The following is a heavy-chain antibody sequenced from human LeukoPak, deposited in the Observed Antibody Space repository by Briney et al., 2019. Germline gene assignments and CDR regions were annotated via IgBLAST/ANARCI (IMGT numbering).Heavy chain of an antibody. CDR3: ASPRNDFWSGPDYYYYGMDV. CDR2: IIPIFGTA. CDR1: GGTFSSYA. V-gene: IGHV1-69*13. Sequence: SVKVSCKASGGTFSSYAISWVRQAPGQGLEWMGGIIPIFGTANYAQKFQGRVTITADESTSTAYMELSSLRSEDTAVYYCASPRNDFWSGPDYYYYGMDVWGQGTTVTVSS. J-gene: IGHJ6*02. D-gene: IGHD3-3*01.